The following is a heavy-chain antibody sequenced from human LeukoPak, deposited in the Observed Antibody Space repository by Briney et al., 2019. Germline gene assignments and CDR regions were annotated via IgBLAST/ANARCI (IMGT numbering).Heavy chain of an antibody. D-gene: IGHD3-22*01. Sequence: ASVKVSCKASGYTFTSYAMHWVRQAPGQRLEWMGWINAGNGNTKYSQKFQGRVTITRDTSASTAYMELSSLRSEDTAVYYCARDHSPLYYYDSSGYYYYYYGMDVWGQGTTVTVSS. V-gene: IGHV1-3*01. CDR1: GYTFTSYA. J-gene: IGHJ6*02. CDR3: ARDHSPLYYYDSSGYYYYYYGMDV. CDR2: INAGNGNT.